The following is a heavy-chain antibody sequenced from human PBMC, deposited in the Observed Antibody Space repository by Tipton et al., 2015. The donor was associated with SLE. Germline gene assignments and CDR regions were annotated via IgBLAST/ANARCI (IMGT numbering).Heavy chain of an antibody. Sequence: LRLSCAASGFTFSNYAMSWVRQAPGKGLEWIGEINHSGSTNYSPSLKSRVTISVDTSKNQFSLKLSSVTAADTAVYYCARALVTSYDFWSGNKGYFDYWGQGTLVPVSS. J-gene: IGHJ4*02. CDR1: GFTFSNYA. CDR3: ARALVTSYDFWSGNKGYFDY. CDR2: INHSGST. V-gene: IGHV4-34*01. D-gene: IGHD3-3*01.